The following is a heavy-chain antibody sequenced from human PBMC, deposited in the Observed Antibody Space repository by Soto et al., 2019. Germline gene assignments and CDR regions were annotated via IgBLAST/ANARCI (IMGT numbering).Heavy chain of an antibody. CDR2: ISFDGSDK. D-gene: IGHD6-25*01. J-gene: IGHJ6*02. V-gene: IGHV3-30-3*01. CDR1: RFTFSAYA. CDR3: AREPVRRLQGPDYYYYGMDV. Sequence: LRLSCAASRFTFSAYAMHWVRQAPGKGLEWVAIISFDGSDKYYADSVKGRFTISRDNSKNTLYLQMNSLRVEDTAVYYCAREPVRRLQGPDYYYYGMDVWGQGTTVTVSS.